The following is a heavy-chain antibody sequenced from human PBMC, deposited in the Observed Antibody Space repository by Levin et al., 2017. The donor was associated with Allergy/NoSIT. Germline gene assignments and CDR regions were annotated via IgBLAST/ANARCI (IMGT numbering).Heavy chain of an antibody. CDR2: IYPGDSDT. CDR3: ARVGAVAGTSADY. J-gene: IGHJ4*02. Sequence: GESLKISCKSSGYSFGSYWIGWVRQMPGKGLEWMGIIYPGDSDTRYSPSFPGQVTISVDKTISTAYLQWSSLKASDTAMYYCARVGAVAGTSADYWGQGTLVTVSS. V-gene: IGHV5-51*01. D-gene: IGHD6-19*01. CDR1: GYSFGSYW.